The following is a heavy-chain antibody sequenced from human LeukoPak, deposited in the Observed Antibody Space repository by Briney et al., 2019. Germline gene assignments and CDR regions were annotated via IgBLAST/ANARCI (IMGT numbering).Heavy chain of an antibody. CDR1: GYTFTGYY. Sequence: ASVKVSCKASGYTFTGYYMHWVRQAPGQGLEWMGRINPDSGGTNYAQKFQGRVTMTRDTSISTAYMELSRLRSDDTAVYYCAREKVRQSGMDVWGQGTTVTVSS. CDR3: AREKVRQSGMDV. J-gene: IGHJ6*02. D-gene: IGHD2-2*01. CDR2: INPDSGGT. V-gene: IGHV1-2*06.